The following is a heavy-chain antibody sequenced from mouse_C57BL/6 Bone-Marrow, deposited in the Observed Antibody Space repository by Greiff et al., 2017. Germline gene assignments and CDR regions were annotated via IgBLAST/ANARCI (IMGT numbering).Heavy chain of an antibody. V-gene: IGHV1-55*01. CDR3: ASPWFAY. J-gene: IGHJ3*01. CDR2: IYPGSGST. CDR1: GYTFTSYW. Sequence: VQLLQSGAGLVKPGASVKMSCTASGYTFTSYWITWVKQRPGQGLEWIGDIYPGSGSTNYNEKFKGKATLTVDTSSSTAYMQLSSLTSKTAAGYYCASPWFAYWGKGTLVTVSA.